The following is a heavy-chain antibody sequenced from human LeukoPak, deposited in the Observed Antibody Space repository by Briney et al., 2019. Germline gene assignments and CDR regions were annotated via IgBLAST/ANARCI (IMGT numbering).Heavy chain of an antibody. D-gene: IGHD3-3*01. J-gene: IGHJ5*02. CDR2: IYTSGST. CDR3: ARAKRFLERYETWFDP. CDR1: GGSISSGSYY. Sequence: SETLSLTCTVSGGSISSGSYYWSWIRQPAGKGLEWIGRIYTSGSTNYNPSLKSRVTISVDTSKNQFSLKLSSVTAADTAVYYCARAKRFLERYETWFDPWGQGTLVTVSS. V-gene: IGHV4-61*02.